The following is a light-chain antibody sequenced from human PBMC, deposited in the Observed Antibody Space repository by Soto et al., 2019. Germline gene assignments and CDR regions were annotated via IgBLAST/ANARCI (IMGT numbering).Light chain of an antibody. CDR2: GAS. V-gene: IGKV3-20*01. CDR3: QHYGDSTWT. J-gene: IGKJ1*01. Sequence: EIVLTQSPGTLSLSPGERATLSCRASQSVRSNFLAWFQQKPGQAPRLLIFGASTRATGIPDRFSGSGSGTDFILTISRLGPEDFAVYYCQHYGDSTWTFGQATKVDIK. CDR1: QSVRSNF.